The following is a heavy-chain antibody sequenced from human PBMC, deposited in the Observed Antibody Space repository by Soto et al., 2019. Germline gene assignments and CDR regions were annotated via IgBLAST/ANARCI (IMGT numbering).Heavy chain of an antibody. CDR1: GFTFSSYG. CDR3: AKAKVVGATLGLFDY. J-gene: IGHJ4*02. Sequence: QVQLVESGGGVVQPGRSLRLSCAASGFTFSSYGMHWVRQAPGKGLEWVAVISYDGSNKYYADSVKGRFTISRDNSKNTLYLQMNSLRAEDTAVYYCAKAKVVGATLGLFDYWGQGTLVTVSS. D-gene: IGHD1-26*01. CDR2: ISYDGSNK. V-gene: IGHV3-30*18.